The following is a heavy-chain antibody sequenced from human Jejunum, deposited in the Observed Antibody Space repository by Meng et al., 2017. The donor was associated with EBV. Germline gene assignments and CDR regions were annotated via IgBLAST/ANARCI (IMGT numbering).Heavy chain of an antibody. CDR3: ARNWNF. CDR1: GGSVSSGTYY. CDR2: IYNSGST. J-gene: IGHJ4*02. D-gene: IGHD1-1*01. V-gene: IGHV4-61*01. Sequence: QVRLRESGPGLVKPSATLSLTCTVSGGSVSSGTYYWTWIRQPPGKGLEWIGYIYNSGSTNYNPSLKSRVTISLDTSKNQFSLKLSSVTAADTAMYYCARNWNFWGQGTLVTVSS.